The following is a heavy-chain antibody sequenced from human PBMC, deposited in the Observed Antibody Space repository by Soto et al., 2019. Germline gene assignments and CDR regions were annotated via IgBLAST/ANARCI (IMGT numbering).Heavy chain of an antibody. D-gene: IGHD6-6*01. CDR1: GGSFSGYY. V-gene: IGHV4-34*01. CDR2: INHSGST. Sequence: NPSETLSLTCAVYGGSFSGYYWSWIRQPPGKGLEWIGEINHSGSTNYNPSLKSRVTISVDTSKNQFSLKLSSVTAADTAVYYCARGGGKYSSSSQYYYYYGMDVWGQGTTVTVS. CDR3: ARGGGKYSSSSQYYYYYGMDV. J-gene: IGHJ6*02.